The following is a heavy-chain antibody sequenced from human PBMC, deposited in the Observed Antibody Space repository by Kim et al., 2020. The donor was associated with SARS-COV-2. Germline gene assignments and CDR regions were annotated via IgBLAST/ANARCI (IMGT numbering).Heavy chain of an antibody. CDR2: IRSKSNSYAT. Sequence: GGSLRLSCAASDFTFSDSAMHWVRQASGKGLEWVGRIRSKSNSYATAYAASVKGRFTISRDDSTNTAYLQMNSLKTEDTAVYYSTRLPGTTSAFWDAFD. CDR1: DFTFSDSA. J-gene: IGHJ3*01. V-gene: IGHV3-73*01. CDR3: TRLPGTTSAFWDAFD. D-gene: IGHD1-1*01.